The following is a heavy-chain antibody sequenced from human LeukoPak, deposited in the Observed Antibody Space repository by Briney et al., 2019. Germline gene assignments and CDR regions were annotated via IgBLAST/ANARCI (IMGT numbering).Heavy chain of an antibody. CDR3: AGEYCSSTSCYFYYYYGMDV. J-gene: IGHJ6*02. CDR2: ISAYNGNT. CDR1: GYTFTSYG. Sequence: ASVKVSCKASGYTFTSYGISWVRQAPGQVLEWMGWISAYNGNTNYAQKLQGRVTMTTDTSTSTAYMELRSLRSDDTAVYYCAGEYCSSTSCYFYYYYGMDVWGQGTTVTVSS. D-gene: IGHD2-2*01. V-gene: IGHV1-18*01.